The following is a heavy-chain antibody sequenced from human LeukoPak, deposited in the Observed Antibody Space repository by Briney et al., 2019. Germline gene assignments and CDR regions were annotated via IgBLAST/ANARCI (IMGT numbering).Heavy chain of an antibody. J-gene: IGHJ4*02. V-gene: IGHV4-39*01. D-gene: IGHD3-10*01. CDR1: GASIISGNHF. CDR3: ARQYEF. Sequence: PSETLSLTCTVSGASIISGNHFWGWVRQPPGKRLEWIGSWHHSGITDYNPSLKSRVTIVADTSKNQFSLKLASVAAADSAVYFCARQYEFWGQGTLVTVSS. CDR2: WHHSGIT.